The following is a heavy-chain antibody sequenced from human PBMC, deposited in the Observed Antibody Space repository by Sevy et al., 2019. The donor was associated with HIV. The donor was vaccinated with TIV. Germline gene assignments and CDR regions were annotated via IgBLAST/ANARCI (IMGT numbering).Heavy chain of an antibody. CDR1: GFRFNNFG. CDR2: IRYGGINK. V-gene: IGHV3-30*02. Sequence: GGSLRLSCAASGFRFNNFGMYWVRQAPGKGLEGVAFIRYGGINKYYVDSVKGRSTISRDNSKDTLYLEMKSLRLEDTAIYYCAKGGSGGIDHYGMDVWGQGTTVTVSS. CDR3: AKGGSGGIDHYGMDV. D-gene: IGHD6-25*01. J-gene: IGHJ6*02.